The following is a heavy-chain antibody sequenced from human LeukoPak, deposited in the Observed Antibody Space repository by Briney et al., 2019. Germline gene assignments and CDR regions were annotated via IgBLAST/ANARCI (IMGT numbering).Heavy chain of an antibody. D-gene: IGHD7-27*01. V-gene: IGHV4-39*07. Sequence: PSETLSLTCTVSGGSISSSSYYWGWIRQPPGKGLEWIGSIYYSGSTYYNPSLKSRVTISVDTSKNQFSLKLSSVTAADTAVYYCARDRDGDHTFDYWGQGTLVTVSS. CDR3: ARDRDGDHTFDY. J-gene: IGHJ4*02. CDR2: IYYSGST. CDR1: GGSISSSSYY.